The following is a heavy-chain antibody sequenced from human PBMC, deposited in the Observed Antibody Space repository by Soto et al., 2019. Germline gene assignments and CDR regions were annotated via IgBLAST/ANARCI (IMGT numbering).Heavy chain of an antibody. J-gene: IGHJ3*02. CDR2: IIPIFGTA. V-gene: IGHV1-69*13. CDR3: ARGKSDYGDYVNAFDI. Sequence: ASVXVSCKASGGTFSSYAISWVRQAPGQGLEWMGGIIPIFGTANYAQKFQGRVTITADESTSTAYMELSSLRSEDTAVYYCARGKSDYGDYVNAFDIWGQGTMVTVSS. D-gene: IGHD4-17*01. CDR1: GGTFSSYA.